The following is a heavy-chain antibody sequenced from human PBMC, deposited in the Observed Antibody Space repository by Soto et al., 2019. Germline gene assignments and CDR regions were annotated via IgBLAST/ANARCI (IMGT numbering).Heavy chain of an antibody. Sequence: GGSLRLSCAASGFTFSSYAMSWVRQAPGKGLEWVSAISGSGGSTYYADSVKGRFTISRDNSKNTLYLQMNSLRAEDTAVYYCAKSHRASNKWLEGYYFDYWGQGTLVTVSS. V-gene: IGHV3-23*01. CDR1: GFTFSSYA. CDR3: AKSHRASNKWLEGYYFDY. CDR2: ISGSGGST. J-gene: IGHJ4*02. D-gene: IGHD3-22*01.